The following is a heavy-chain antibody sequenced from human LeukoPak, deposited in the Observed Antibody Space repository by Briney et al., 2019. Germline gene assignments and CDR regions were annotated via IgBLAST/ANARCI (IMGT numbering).Heavy chain of an antibody. CDR1: GGSISSGGYY. Sequence: SETLSLTCTVSGGSISSGGYYWSWIRQHPGKGLEWIGYIYYSGSTSYNPSLKSRVTISIDTSKNQFSLKLSSVTAADTAVYYCARSQWPVVSRIDYWGQGTLVSVSS. V-gene: IGHV4-31*03. J-gene: IGHJ4*02. CDR3: ARSQWPVVSRIDY. CDR2: IYYSGST. D-gene: IGHD3-22*01.